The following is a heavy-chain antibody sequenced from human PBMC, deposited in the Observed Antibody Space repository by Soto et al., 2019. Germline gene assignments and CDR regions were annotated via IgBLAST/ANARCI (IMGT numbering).Heavy chain of an antibody. J-gene: IGHJ6*02. CDR3: ASAYYDFWSGYYEKYYYGMDV. CDR2: ISHSGST. Sequence: SETLSLTCAVYGGSGGSFSGYYWSWIRQPPGKGLEWIGEISHSGSTNYNPSLKSRVTISVDTSKNQFSLKLSSVTAADTAVYYCASAYYDFWSGYYEKYYYGMDVWGQGTKVTVSS. CDR1: GGSGGSFSGYY. D-gene: IGHD3-3*01. V-gene: IGHV4-34*01.